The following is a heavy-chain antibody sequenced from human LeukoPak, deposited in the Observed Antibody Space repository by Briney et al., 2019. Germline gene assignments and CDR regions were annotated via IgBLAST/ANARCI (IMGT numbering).Heavy chain of an antibody. D-gene: IGHD1-26*01. CDR2: IKEDGSEK. Sequence: PGGSLRLSCAASGFTFSNYWMCWVRQAPGKGLEWVANIKEDGSEKYYVDSVKGRLTISRDNAKNSLYLQMDTLRVDDTAVYYCERDLSRSSGTYSPPYFDYWGQGTLVTVSS. J-gene: IGHJ4*02. V-gene: IGHV3-7*01. CDR1: GFTFSNYW. CDR3: ERDLSRSSGTYSPPYFDY.